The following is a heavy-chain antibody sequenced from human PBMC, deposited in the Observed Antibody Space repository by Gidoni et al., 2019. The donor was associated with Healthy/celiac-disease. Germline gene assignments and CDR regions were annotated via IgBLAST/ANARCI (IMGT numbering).Heavy chain of an antibody. D-gene: IGHD5-12*01. V-gene: IGHV3-48*03. Sequence: EVQLVESGGVLVQPGGSLRLSCAASGFTLSSYEMNWVRQAPGKGLEWVSYISSSGSTIYYADSVKGRFTISRDNAKNLLYLQMNSLRAEDTAVYYCARDGQANVHSGYDHYYGMDVWGQGTTVTVSS. J-gene: IGHJ6*02. CDR2: ISSSGSTI. CDR1: GFTLSSYE. CDR3: ARDGQANVHSGYDHYYGMDV.